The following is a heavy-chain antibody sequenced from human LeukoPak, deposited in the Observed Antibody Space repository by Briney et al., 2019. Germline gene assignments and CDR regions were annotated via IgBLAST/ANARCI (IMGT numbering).Heavy chain of an antibody. CDR1: GGSISSSSYD. D-gene: IGHD1-26*01. Sequence: SETLSLTCTVSGGSISSSSYDWGWVRQPRGKGREWIGSIYYSGSTYYNPSLKSQFTISVNTNKNPFSLKLSSVTAAATAVSSCARHGEATPTSFAYWGQGTLVTVSS. CDR3: ARHGEATPTSFAY. V-gene: IGHV4-39*01. CDR2: IYYSGST. J-gene: IGHJ4*02.